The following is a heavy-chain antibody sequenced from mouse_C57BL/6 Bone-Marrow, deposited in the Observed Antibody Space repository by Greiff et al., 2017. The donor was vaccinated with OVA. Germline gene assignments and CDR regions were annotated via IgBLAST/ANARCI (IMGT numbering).Heavy chain of an antibody. Sequence: QVQLQQPGAELVKPGASVKLSCKASGYTFTSYWMQWVKQRPGQGLEWIGEIDPSDSYTNYNQKFKGKATLTVDTSSSTAYMQLRSLTSEDSAVYYCAGRDYWGQGTTLTVSS. J-gene: IGHJ2*01. CDR3: AGRDY. CDR2: IDPSDSYT. V-gene: IGHV1-50*01. CDR1: GYTFTSYW.